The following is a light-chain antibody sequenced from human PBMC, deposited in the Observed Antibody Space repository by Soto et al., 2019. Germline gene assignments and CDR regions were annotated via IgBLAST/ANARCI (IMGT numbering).Light chain of an antibody. CDR3: ASWDDSLNGPV. J-gene: IGLJ1*01. V-gene: IGLV1-44*01. CDR2: TNT. CDR1: SSNVGGNP. Sequence: QGGLPQPASGPGTPGDRVTISCSGSSSNVGGNPVNWYQHVPTTAPKLLIYTNTQRPSGVPDRFSGSKSGTSASLAISGLQSEDEDDYYCASWDDSLNGPVFGTGTKVPS.